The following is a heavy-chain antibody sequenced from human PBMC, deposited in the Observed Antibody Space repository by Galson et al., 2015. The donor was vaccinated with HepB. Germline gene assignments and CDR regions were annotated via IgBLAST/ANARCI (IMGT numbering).Heavy chain of an antibody. J-gene: IGHJ6*02. CDR2: INPSGGST. D-gene: IGHD3-22*01. Sequence: SVKVSCKASGYTFTSYYMHWVRQAPGQGLEWMGIINPSGGSTSYAQEFQGRVTTTRDTSTSTVYMELSSLRSEDTAVYYCARGDYDSSGYLPEGMDVWGQGTTVTVSS. CDR3: ARGDYDSSGYLPEGMDV. CDR1: GYTFTSYY. V-gene: IGHV1-46*01.